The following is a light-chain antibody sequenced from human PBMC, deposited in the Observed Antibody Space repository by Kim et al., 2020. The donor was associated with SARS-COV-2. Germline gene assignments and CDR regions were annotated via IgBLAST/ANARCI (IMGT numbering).Light chain of an antibody. Sequence: QAATISCTSTQTLVHTDGQIYLSWFHQRPGHSPRRLIYKVSKRDSGVPDRISGSGSGTDFTLRITRVEPGDVGVYYCMQGTHWPLSFGPGTKLEI. V-gene: IGKV2-30*02. CDR2: KVS. CDR3: MQGTHWPLS. CDR1: QTLVHTDGQIY. J-gene: IGKJ2*01.